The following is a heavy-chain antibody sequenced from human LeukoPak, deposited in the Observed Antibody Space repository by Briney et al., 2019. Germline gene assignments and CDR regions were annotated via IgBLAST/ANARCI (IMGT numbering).Heavy chain of an antibody. J-gene: IGHJ3*02. D-gene: IGHD4-17*01. CDR3: ARLRSAAFDI. V-gene: IGHV3-13*01. CDR2: IGTAGDT. Sequence: GGSLRLSCAASGFTFSTSDMHWVRQATGKGLEWVSAIGTAGDTYYPGSVKGRFTISRENAKNSLYLQMNSLRAGDTAVYYCARLRSAAFDIWGQGTMVTVSS. CDR1: GFTFSTSD.